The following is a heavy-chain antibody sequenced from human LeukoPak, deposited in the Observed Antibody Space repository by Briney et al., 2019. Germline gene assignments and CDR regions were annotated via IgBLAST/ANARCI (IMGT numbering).Heavy chain of an antibody. J-gene: IGHJ4*02. CDR1: GFTFTTYA. D-gene: IGHD3-22*01. V-gene: IGHV3-23*01. CDR3: ARRCYDSSGFDY. CDR2: ISGSGGST. Sequence: GGSLRLSCAASGFTFTTYAMSWVRQAPGKGLEWVSAISGSGGSTYYADSVKGRFTISRDNSKNTLYLQMNSLRAEDAAVYYCARRCYDSSGFDYWGQGTLVTVSS.